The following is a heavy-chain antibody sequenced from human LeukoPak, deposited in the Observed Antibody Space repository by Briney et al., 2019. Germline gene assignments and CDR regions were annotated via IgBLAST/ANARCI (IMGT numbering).Heavy chain of an antibody. J-gene: IGHJ4*02. CDR2: ISYDGSNK. V-gene: IGHV3-30*18. D-gene: IGHD6-19*01. CDR1: GFTFSSYG. Sequence: GGSLRLSCAASGFTFSSYGMHWVRQAPGKGLEWVALISYDGSNKYYADSVKGRFTISRDNSKKTVYLQMNSLRADDTAVYYCAKEDVSGWYGVDYWGQGTLVTVSS. CDR3: AKEDVSGWYGVDY.